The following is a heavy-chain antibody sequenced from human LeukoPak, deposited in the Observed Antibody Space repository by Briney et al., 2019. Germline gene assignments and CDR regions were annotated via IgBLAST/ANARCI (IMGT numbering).Heavy chain of an antibody. CDR1: GGSSSNSC. D-gene: IGHD5-12*01. Sequence: SETLSLTCTVSGGSSSNSCWSWIRQPPGKGLEWIGYDTYSGTTYQNPSLKSRVTISVATSKDQISLKLTSVTAADTAVYYCARRSRGYDTYLGLWFDPWGQGTLVTVSS. CDR3: ARRSRGYDTYLGLWFDP. J-gene: IGHJ5*02. CDR2: DTYSGTT. V-gene: IGHV4-59*08.